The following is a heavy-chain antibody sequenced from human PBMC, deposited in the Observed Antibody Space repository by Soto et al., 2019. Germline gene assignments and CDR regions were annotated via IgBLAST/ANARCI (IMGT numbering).Heavy chain of an antibody. J-gene: IGHJ4*02. CDR2: IIPIFGTA. D-gene: IGHD6-19*01. V-gene: IGHV1-69*13. Sequence: SSVKVSCKASGGTFSSYAISWVRQAPGQGLEWMGGIIPIFGTANYAQKFQGRVTITADESTSTAYMELSSLRSEDTAVYYCARVLTNHIAVAGDNFDYWGQGTLVIVSS. CDR1: GGTFSSYA. CDR3: ARVLTNHIAVAGDNFDY.